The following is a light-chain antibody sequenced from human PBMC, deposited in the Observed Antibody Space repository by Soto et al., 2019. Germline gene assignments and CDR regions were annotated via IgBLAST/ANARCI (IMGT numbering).Light chain of an antibody. Sequence: QSVLTQPPSVSAAPGRKVTISCSGSSSNIGNNYVSWYQQISGTAPKLLIYDNNKRPSGIPDRFSGSKSGSSATLDITGLQTGDEADYYCGAWDLSLSAGVFGGGTKLTVL. CDR2: DNN. CDR1: SSNIGNNY. V-gene: IGLV1-51*01. J-gene: IGLJ2*01. CDR3: GAWDLSLSAGV.